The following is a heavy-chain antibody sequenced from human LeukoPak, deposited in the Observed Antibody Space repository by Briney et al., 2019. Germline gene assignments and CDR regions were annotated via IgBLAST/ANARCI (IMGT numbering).Heavy chain of an antibody. CDR2: SNSDGSST. Sequence: GGSLRLSCAASGFTFSSSWMHWVRQAPGKGLVWLSRSNSDGSSTDYADSVKGRFTISRDNAKNTLYLQMNSLRAEDTAVYYCARDLGSGWSQLLYWGQGTLVTVSS. CDR3: ARDLGSGWSQLLY. CDR1: GFTFSSSW. V-gene: IGHV3-74*01. D-gene: IGHD6-19*01. J-gene: IGHJ4*02.